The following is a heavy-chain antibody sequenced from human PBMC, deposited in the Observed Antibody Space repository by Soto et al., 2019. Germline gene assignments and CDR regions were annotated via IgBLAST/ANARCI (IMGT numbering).Heavy chain of an antibody. CDR3: ARGHSDYDSSGYQSDY. CDR2: IYPGDSDT. Sequence: GESLKISCKGSGYSFTSYWIGWVRQMPGKGLEWMGIIYPGDSDTRYSPSFQGRVTISADKSISTAYLQWSSLKASDTAMYYCARGHSDYDSSGYQSDYWGQGTLVTVSS. V-gene: IGHV5-51*01. J-gene: IGHJ4*02. D-gene: IGHD3-22*01. CDR1: GYSFTSYW.